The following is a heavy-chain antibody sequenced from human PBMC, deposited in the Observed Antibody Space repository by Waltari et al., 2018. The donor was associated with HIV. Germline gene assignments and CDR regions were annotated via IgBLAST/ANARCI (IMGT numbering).Heavy chain of an antibody. J-gene: IGHJ4*02. CDR1: GFTLPPYS. Sequence: EVRLVESGGGLVKPGGSLGPSLEASGFTLPPYSRTWVRQAPGKGLEWVSFISSSSSHIYYTDSLKGRFTISRDNAKNSLYLQMNSLRADDTAIYYCARDSPRLSGTSRFDYWGRGTLVTVSS. V-gene: IGHV3-21*02. CDR2: ISSSSSHI. D-gene: IGHD1-7*01. CDR3: ARDSPRLSGTSRFDY.